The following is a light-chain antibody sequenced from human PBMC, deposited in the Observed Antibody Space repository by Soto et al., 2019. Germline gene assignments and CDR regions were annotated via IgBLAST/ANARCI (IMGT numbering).Light chain of an antibody. Sequence: EIVLTQSPGTLSLSPRERTTLSCRASQSVSSGYLAWYQQKPGQAPRLLIYGTSNRATGIPDRFSGSGSGADFTLTVSRLEPEDFAVYYCQQFALSPWTFGQGTKVEIK. CDR1: QSVSSGY. CDR3: QQFALSPWT. V-gene: IGKV3-20*01. CDR2: GTS. J-gene: IGKJ1*01.